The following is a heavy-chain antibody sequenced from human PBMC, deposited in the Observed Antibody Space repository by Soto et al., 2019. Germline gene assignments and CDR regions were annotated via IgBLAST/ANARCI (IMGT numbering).Heavy chain of an antibody. D-gene: IGHD3-10*01. CDR3: ARASIWFGEPNPRFDY. CDR1: GGSISSYY. CDR2: IYYSGST. Sequence: QVQLQESGPGLVKPSETLSLTCTVSGGSISSYYWSWIRQPPGKGLEWIGYIYYSGSTNYNPSIMSPVTISVDTSKNQYSLKLSSVTAADTAVYYCARASIWFGEPNPRFDYWGQGTLVTVSS. J-gene: IGHJ4*02. V-gene: IGHV4-59*01.